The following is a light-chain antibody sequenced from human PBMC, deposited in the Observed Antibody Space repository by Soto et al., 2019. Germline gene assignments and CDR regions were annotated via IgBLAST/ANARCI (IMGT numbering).Light chain of an antibody. V-gene: IGKV1-39*01. CDR1: QSVFSY. CDR2: DIS. CDR3: DHGQYIPT. J-gene: IGKJ1*01. Sequence: DIQMTQSPSSLSASDGDRVTITCRASQSVFSYVHWYQQKPGRAPNLLIYDISTLQSGVPSRFSGSGSGTDFTLTTSSLQRRDFATYYWDHGQYIPTIGQGTKVDIK.